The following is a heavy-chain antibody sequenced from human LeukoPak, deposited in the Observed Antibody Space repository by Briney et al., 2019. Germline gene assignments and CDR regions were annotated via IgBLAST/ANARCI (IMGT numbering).Heavy chain of an antibody. D-gene: IGHD3-22*01. J-gene: IGHJ5*02. V-gene: IGHV3-66*01. CDR3: P. CDR2: IYSGGST. CDR1: GFTFSSYS. Sequence: PGGSLRLSCAASGFTFSSYSMNWVRQAPGKGLEWVSVIYSGGSTYYADSVKGRFTISRAEDTAVYYCASSNYDSSGYSSWFDPWGQGTLVTVSS.